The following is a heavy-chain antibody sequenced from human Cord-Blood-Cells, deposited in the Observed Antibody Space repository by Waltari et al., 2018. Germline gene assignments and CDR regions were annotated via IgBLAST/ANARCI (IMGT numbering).Heavy chain of an antibody. J-gene: IGHJ4*02. D-gene: IGHD6-19*01. Sequence: QVQLVESGGGVVQPGRSLRLSCAASGFTFSSYAMHWVRQAPGKGLEWVAVISYDGSNKYYADSVKGRFTISRDNSKNTLYLQMNSLRAEDTAVYYCVREAVAGNYFDYWGQGTLVTVSS. V-gene: IGHV3-30*04. CDR1: GFTFSSYA. CDR3: VREAVAGNYFDY. CDR2: ISYDGSNK.